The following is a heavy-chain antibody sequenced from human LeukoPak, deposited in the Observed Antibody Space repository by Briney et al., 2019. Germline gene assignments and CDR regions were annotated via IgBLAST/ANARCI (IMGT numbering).Heavy chain of an antibody. CDR1: GESIRSSNW. CDR2: IYHSGTT. J-gene: IGHJ5*02. D-gene: IGHD1-26*01. V-gene: IGHV4-4*02. Sequence: SGTLSLTCAVSGESIRSSNWWSWVRQSPEKGLEWIGEIYHSGTTNYNPSLESRVTISLDTSNNQFFLDLNSVTAADTAVYYCARGPSFPGWELFQGWFDPWGQGTLVTVSS. CDR3: ARGPSFPGWELFQGWFDP.